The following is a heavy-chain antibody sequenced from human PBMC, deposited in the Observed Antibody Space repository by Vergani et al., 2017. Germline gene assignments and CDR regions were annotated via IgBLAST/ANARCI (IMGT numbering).Heavy chain of an antibody. V-gene: IGHV3-33*05. Sequence: QVQLVESGGGVVQPGTSLRLSCEASGFKFSQFGMHWVRQGPGKGLEWVAFISYDGSKTQYADSEKGRVTISRDNSKNTVGLEMSSLRVDDTVTYYCARDVWYCSGISCFLRAGEFYYMDVWGQGTTVTVSS. J-gene: IGHJ6*03. D-gene: IGHD6-19*01. CDR1: GFKFSQFG. CDR3: ARDVWYCSGISCFLRAGEFYYMDV. CDR2: ISYDGSKT.